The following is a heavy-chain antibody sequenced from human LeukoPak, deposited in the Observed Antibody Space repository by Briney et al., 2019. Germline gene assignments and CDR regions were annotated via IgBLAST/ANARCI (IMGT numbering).Heavy chain of an antibody. CDR3: ARAPPHYYDSSGYYDR. V-gene: IGHV4-4*02. J-gene: IGHJ4*02. CDR1: GDSISSSHW. D-gene: IGHD3-22*01. Sequence: SETLSLTCAVSGDSISSSHWWSWVRQSPGKGLEWIGEIYHSGSTNYNPSLKSRVTISVDTSKNQFSLKLSSVTAADTAVYYCARAPPHYYDSSGYYDRWGQGTLVTVSS. CDR2: IYHSGST.